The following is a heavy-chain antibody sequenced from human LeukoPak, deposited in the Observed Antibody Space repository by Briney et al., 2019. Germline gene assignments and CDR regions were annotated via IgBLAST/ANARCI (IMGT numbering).Heavy chain of an antibody. CDR1: GVSISNYY. CDR2: IHYSGST. Sequence: ASETLSLTCTVSGVSISNYYWSWIRQPPGKGLEWIGYIHYSGSTNNNPSLKSRVTISVDTSKNQFSLKLTSVTAADTAVYYCARELYSSSSRAFDIWGQGTMVTVSS. CDR3: ARELYSSSSRAFDI. V-gene: IGHV4-59*01. D-gene: IGHD6-6*01. J-gene: IGHJ3*02.